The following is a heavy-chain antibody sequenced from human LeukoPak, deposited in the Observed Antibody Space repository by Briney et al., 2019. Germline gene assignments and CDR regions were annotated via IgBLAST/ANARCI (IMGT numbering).Heavy chain of an antibody. Sequence: ASVKVSCKASGGTFSSYAISWVRQAPGQGLEWMGGIIPIFGTANYAQKFQGRVTITADESTSTAYMELSSLRSEDTAVYYCARGRGGYSGYDLDFWFSTTDGMDVWRQGTTVTVSS. CDR1: GGTFSSYA. CDR3: ARGRGGYSGYDLDFWFSTTDGMDV. CDR2: IIPIFGTA. D-gene: IGHD5-12*01. V-gene: IGHV1-69*13. J-gene: IGHJ6*02.